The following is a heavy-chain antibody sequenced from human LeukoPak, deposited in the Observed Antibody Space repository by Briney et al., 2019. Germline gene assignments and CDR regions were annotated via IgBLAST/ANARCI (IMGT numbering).Heavy chain of an antibody. Sequence: QPGGSLRLSCAASGFTFSTYAMLWVRQAPGQGLEWVAVISYDGSNKYYADSVTGRFTISRDNSKSTLFLQMNSLRAEDTAVYYCAKVVDFSLFQHWGQGTLVTVSS. CDR2: ISYDGSNK. CDR3: AKVVDFSLFQH. CDR1: GFTFSTYA. D-gene: IGHD3-3*01. J-gene: IGHJ1*01. V-gene: IGHV3-30-3*01.